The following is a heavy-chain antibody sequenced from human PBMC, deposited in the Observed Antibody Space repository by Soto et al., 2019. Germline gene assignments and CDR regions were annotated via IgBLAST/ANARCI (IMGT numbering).Heavy chain of an antibody. V-gene: IGHV3-23*01. J-gene: IGHJ6*02. CDR2: ISGSGGST. D-gene: IGHD3-10*01. CDR3: AKRVTMVRGVTIRPYYYGMDV. Sequence: EVQLLESGGGLVQPGGSLRLSCAASGFTFSSYAMSWVRQAPGKGLEWVSAISGSGGSTYYADSVKGRFTISRDNSKNTLDFQINSLRAEDTARYYCAKRVTMVRGVTIRPYYYGMDVWGQGTTVTVSS. CDR1: GFTFSSYA.